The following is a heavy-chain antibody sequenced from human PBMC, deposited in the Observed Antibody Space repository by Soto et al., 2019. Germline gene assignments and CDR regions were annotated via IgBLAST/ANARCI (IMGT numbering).Heavy chain of an antibody. V-gene: IGHV1-18*04. CDR1: GYTFTNYG. Sequence: VKVSCKASGYTFTNYGVSWVRQAPGQGLEWMGWISGYNGNTNYAQNLQGRVSMTTDTSTSTAYMELRSLRSDDTAVYYCARDVTRNYYDSSGYYYFDYWGQGTLVTVSS. CDR2: ISGYNGNT. D-gene: IGHD3-22*01. J-gene: IGHJ4*02. CDR3: ARDVTRNYYDSSGYYYFDY.